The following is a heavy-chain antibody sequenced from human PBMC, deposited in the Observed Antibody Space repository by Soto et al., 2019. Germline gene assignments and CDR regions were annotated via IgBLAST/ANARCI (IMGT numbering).Heavy chain of an antibody. CDR3: ARDEGAGIAAAGTLRRTLYYYYGMDV. J-gene: IGHJ6*02. D-gene: IGHD6-13*01. CDR2: IWYDGSNK. Sequence: GGSLRLSCAASGFTFSSYGMHWVRQAPGKGLEWVAVIWYDGSNKYYADSVKGRFAISRDNSKNTLYLQMNNLRAEDTAVYYCARDEGAGIAAAGTLRRTLYYYYGMDVWGQGTTVTVSS. CDR1: GFTFSSYG. V-gene: IGHV3-33*01.